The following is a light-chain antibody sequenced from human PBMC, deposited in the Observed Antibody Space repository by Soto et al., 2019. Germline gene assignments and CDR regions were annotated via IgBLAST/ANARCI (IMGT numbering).Light chain of an antibody. V-gene: IGKV3-20*01. Sequence: EFVLTQSPGTLSLSPGERATLSCRASQSVGSNYLAWYQQKLGQAPRLLIYGASSRATGIAGRFSGSGSGTDFTLTISRLEPEDFATYYCQQVNVYPSTFGGGTKVDIK. CDR2: GAS. CDR1: QSVGSNY. CDR3: QQVNVYPST. J-gene: IGKJ4*01.